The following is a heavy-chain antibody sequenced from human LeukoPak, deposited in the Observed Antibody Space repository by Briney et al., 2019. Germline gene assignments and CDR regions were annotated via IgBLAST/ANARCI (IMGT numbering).Heavy chain of an antibody. CDR2: ISGSGGST. V-gene: IGHV3-23*01. Sequence: PGGSLRLSCAASGFTFSSYAMSWVRQAPGRGLEWVSAISGSGGSTYYADSVKGRFTISRDNSKNTLYLQMNSLRAEDTAVYYCAKSPPAAIPRFIVDAFDIWGQGTMVTVSS. D-gene: IGHD2-2*02. J-gene: IGHJ3*02. CDR1: GFTFSSYA. CDR3: AKSPPAAIPRFIVDAFDI.